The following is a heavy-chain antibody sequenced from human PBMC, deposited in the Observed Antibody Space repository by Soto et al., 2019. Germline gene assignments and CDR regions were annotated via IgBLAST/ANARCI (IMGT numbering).Heavy chain of an antibody. V-gene: IGHV3-23*01. CDR2: ISGSGGST. CDR1: GFTFSSYA. J-gene: IGHJ4*02. CDR3: AKDPSELRFLEWPIPDY. Sequence: HPGGSLRLSCAASGFTFSSYAMSWVRQAPGKGLEWVSAISGSGGSTYYADSVKGRFTISRDNSKNTLYLQMNSLRAEDTAVYYCAKDPSELRFLEWPIPDYWGQGTLVTVSS. D-gene: IGHD3-3*01.